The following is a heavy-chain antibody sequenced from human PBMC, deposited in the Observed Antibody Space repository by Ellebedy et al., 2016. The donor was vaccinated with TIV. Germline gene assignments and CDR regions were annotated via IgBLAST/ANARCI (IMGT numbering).Heavy chain of an antibody. CDR3: ARGHASGNVKDAFDI. Sequence: PGGSLRLSCAASGFTVSSNYMSWVRQAPGKGLEWVSLVTANGTTTIYADSVKGRFTISRDNAKNTVYLQMDSLRAEDTAVYYCARGHASGNVKDAFDIWGQGTTVTVSS. J-gene: IGHJ3*02. CDR2: VTANGTTT. CDR1: GFTVSSNY. V-gene: IGHV3-74*01. D-gene: IGHD3-3*01.